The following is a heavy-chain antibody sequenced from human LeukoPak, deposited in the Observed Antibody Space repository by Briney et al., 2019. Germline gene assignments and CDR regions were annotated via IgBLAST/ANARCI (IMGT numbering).Heavy chain of an antibody. CDR3: ARRAGDYSHPYDY. D-gene: IGHD3-22*01. J-gene: IGHJ4*02. V-gene: IGHV3-53*01. CDR1: GLTFSSNC. CDR2: IYSGGDT. Sequence: GGSLRLSCAASGLTFSSNCMSWVRQAPGKGLEWGSFIYSGGDTYYADSVKGRFTISRDNSKNTFHLQMNSLRAEDTAVYYCARRAGDYSHPYDYWGQGTLVTVSS.